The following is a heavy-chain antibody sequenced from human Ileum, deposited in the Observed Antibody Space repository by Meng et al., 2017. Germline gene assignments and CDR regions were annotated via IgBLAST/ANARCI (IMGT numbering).Heavy chain of an antibody. J-gene: IGHJ4*02. CDR2: IHYPGST. CDR3: ARGVTTVNFEY. Sequence: SETLSLTCTVSGDSITSYYWTWIRQPPGKGLEWVGYIHYPGSTNYNPSLESRVSISIDTSMNQFSLKLTSVTAADTAVYYGARGVTTVNFEYWGQGTPVTVSS. CDR1: GDSITSYY. V-gene: IGHV4-59*08. D-gene: IGHD4-17*01.